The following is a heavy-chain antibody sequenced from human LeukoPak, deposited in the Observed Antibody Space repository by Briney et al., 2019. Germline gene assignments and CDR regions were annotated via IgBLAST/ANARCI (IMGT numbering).Heavy chain of an antibody. V-gene: IGHV1-2*02. J-gene: IGHJ6*03. Sequence: ASVKVSCKASGYTFTGYYMHWVRQAPGQGLEWMGWINPNSGGTNYAQKFQGRVTMARDTSISTAYMELSRLRSDDTAVYYCARNYDSSGYYRYYYYYYMDVWGKGTTVTVSS. CDR1: GYTFTGYY. CDR3: ARNYDSSGYYRYYYYYYMDV. CDR2: INPNSGGT. D-gene: IGHD3-22*01.